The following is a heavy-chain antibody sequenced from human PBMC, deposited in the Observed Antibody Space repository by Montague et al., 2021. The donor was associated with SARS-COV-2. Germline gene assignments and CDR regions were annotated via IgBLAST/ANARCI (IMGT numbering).Heavy chain of an antibody. D-gene: IGHD2-2*03. CDR3: ARGTPGY. CDR1: GGSFSDYH. V-gene: IGHV4-34*01. J-gene: IGHJ4*02. Sequence: SETLSLTCAVYGGSFSDYHWSWIRQPPGGGLEWIGRINHGGSTKYNPSLKSRVTISIDTSMNQFSLKLSSVTAADTAVYYCARGTPGYWGQGTLVTVSS. CDR2: INHGGST.